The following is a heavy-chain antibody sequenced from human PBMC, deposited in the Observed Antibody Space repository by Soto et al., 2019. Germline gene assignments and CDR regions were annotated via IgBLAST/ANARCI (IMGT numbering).Heavy chain of an antibody. D-gene: IGHD3-22*01. CDR1: GFTFSSYV. CDR2: ISYDGSNK. V-gene: IGHV3-30-3*01. Sequence: GGSLRLSCAASGFTFSSYVMHWVRQAPGKGLEWVAVISYDGSNKYYADSVKGRFTISRDNSKNTLYLQMNSLRAEDTAIYYYATYLGYYYDSSGPVDYWGQGTLVTVSS. CDR3: ATYLGYYYDSSGPVDY. J-gene: IGHJ4*02.